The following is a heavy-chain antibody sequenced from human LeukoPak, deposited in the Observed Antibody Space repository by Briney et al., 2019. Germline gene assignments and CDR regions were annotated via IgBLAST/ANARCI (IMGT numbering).Heavy chain of an antibody. CDR1: GGSFSGYY. J-gene: IGHJ4*02. Sequence: PSETLSLTCAVYGGSFSGYYWSWSREPPGKGLEWIGEINHGGSTNYNPSLKSRVTISVDTSKNQFSLKLSSVTAADTAVYYCARVGGSWYYDVDYWGQGTLVTVSS. V-gene: IGHV4-34*01. CDR3: ARVGGSWYYDVDY. D-gene: IGHD6-13*01. CDR2: INHGGST.